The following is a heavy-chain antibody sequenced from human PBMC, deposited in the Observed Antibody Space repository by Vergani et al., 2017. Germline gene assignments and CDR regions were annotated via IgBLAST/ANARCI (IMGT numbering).Heavy chain of an antibody. J-gene: IGHJ6*03. CDR1: GGTFSSYA. D-gene: IGHD2-2*02. Sequence: QVQLVQSGAEVKKPGSSVKVSCKASGGTFSSYAISWVRQAPGQGLEWMGGIIPIFGTANYAQKFQGRVTITEDESTSTAYIGLSSLRSEDTSVYYCAGITLGYSSSTSCSTRGGRFDYMDVWGKGSTVTVSS. CDR3: AGITLGYSSSTSCSTRGGRFDYMDV. CDR2: IIPIFGTA. V-gene: IGHV1-69*01.